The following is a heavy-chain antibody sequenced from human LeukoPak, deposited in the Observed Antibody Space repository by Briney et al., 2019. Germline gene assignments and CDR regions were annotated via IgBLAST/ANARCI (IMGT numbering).Heavy chain of an antibody. Sequence: GGSLRLSCVASGFSLSGYWMYWVRQAPGKGLMYISRNNGDGSTTNYADVVKGRFTISRDNAKNPLYLQMSNLRAEDTAVYFCARGGGLDVWGQGATVTVSS. CDR1: GFSLSGYW. D-gene: IGHD3-16*01. CDR2: NNGDGSTT. J-gene: IGHJ6*02. V-gene: IGHV3-74*01. CDR3: ARGGGLDV.